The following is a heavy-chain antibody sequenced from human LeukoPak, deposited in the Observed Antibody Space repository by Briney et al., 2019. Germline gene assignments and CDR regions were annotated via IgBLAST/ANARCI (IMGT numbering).Heavy chain of an antibody. V-gene: IGHV4-59*08. J-gene: IGHJ4*02. D-gene: IGHD6-19*01. CDR3: ARRTSSGWCYFDY. CDR1: GGFIRSDY. Sequence: SETLSLTCTVSGGFIRSDYWSWIRQPPGKGLEWIGYIYYSGTTNSGSTNYNPSLKSRVTISVDTSKNQFSLKLSSVTAADTTVYYCARRTSSGWCYFDYWGQGTLVTVSS. CDR2: IYYSGTTNSGST.